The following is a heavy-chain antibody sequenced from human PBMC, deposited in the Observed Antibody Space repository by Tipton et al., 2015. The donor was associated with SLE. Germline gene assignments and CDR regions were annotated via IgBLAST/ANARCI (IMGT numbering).Heavy chain of an antibody. D-gene: IGHD2-15*01. CDR1: GGSISSSSYY. J-gene: IGHJ4*02. Sequence: TLSLTCTVSGGSISSSSYYWGWIRQPPGKGLEWIGYIYYSGSTIHNPSLKSRVTMSVDTSKNQFSLKLSSVTAADTAVYYCAREPRSGGSCPGDWCQGTLVTVSS. V-gene: IGHV4-61*05. CDR3: AREPRSGGSCPGD. CDR2: IYYSGST.